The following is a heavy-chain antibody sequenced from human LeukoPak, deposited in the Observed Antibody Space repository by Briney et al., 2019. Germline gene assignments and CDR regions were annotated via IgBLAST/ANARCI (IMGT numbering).Heavy chain of an antibody. CDR2: ISYDGSNK. CDR1: GFTFSSYA. J-gene: IGHJ6*02. D-gene: IGHD4-17*01. CDR3: ARDYHYGMYYYYGMGV. Sequence: GGSLRLSCAASGFTFSSYAMHWVRQAPGKGLEWVAVISYDGSNKYYADSVKGRFTISRDNSKNTLYLQMNSLRAEDTAVYYCARDYHYGMYYYYGMGVWGQGTTVTVSS. V-gene: IGHV3-30-3*01.